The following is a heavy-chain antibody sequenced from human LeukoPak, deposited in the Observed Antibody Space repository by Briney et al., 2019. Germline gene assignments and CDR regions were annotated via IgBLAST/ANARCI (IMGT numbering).Heavy chain of an antibody. J-gene: IGHJ3*02. V-gene: IGHV4-59*01. CDR1: GFTFSSYE. CDR3: ARGRGDDYAFGGDAFDI. CDR2: IYYSGST. Sequence: GSLRLSCAASGFTFSSYEMNWVRQAPGKGLEWIGYIYYSGSTNYNPSLKSRVTISVDTSKNQFSLKLSSVTAADTAVYYCARGRGDDYAFGGDAFDIWGQGTMVTVSS. D-gene: IGHD3-16*01.